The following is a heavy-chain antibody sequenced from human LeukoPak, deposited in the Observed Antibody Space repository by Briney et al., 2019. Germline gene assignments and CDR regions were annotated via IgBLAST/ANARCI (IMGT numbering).Heavy chain of an antibody. V-gene: IGHV3-23*01. Sequence: GGSLRLSCAASGFTFSSYAMSWVRQAPGKGLECVSAISGSGGSTYYADSVKGRFTISRDNSKNTLYLQMNSLRAEDTAVYYCAKSLFVVVPAAMFDFDYWGQGTLVTVSS. CDR1: GFTFSSYA. CDR3: AKSLFVVVPAAMFDFDY. D-gene: IGHD2-2*01. CDR2: ISGSGGST. J-gene: IGHJ4*02.